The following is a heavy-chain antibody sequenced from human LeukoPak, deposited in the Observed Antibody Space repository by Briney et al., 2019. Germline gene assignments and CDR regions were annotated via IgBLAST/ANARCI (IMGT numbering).Heavy chain of an antibody. D-gene: IGHD3-9*01. CDR2: INPNSGGT. Sequence: ASVKVSCKASGYTSTGYYMHWVRQAPGQGLEWMGWINPNSGGTNYAQKFQGRVTMTRDTSISTACMELRSLRSDDTAVYYCARDSLYDILTGYYDYWGQGTLVTVSS. CDR3: ARDSLYDILTGYYDY. V-gene: IGHV1-2*02. CDR1: GYTSTGYY. J-gene: IGHJ4*02.